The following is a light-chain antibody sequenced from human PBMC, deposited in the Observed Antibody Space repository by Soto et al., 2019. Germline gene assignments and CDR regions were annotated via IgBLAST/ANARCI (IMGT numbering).Light chain of an antibody. Sequence: SALTQPASVSGSPGQSLTISCTGTSIDIAPYNYVSWYQQHPGKAPKLIIYEVSYRPSGISNRFSGSKSGNTASLTISGLQAEDEADYYCSSYTSSINHGFGNGTKVTVL. CDR1: SIDIAPYNY. J-gene: IGLJ1*01. CDR2: EVS. V-gene: IGLV2-14*01. CDR3: SSYTSSINHG.